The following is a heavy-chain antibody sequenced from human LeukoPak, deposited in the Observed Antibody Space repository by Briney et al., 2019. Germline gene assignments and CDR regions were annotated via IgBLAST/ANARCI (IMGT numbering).Heavy chain of an antibody. CDR2: ISGSGGST. Sequence: PGGSLRLSCAASGFTFSSYAMSWVRQAPGKGLEWVSAISGSGGSTYYADSVKGRFTISRDNSKNTLYLQMNSLRAEDTAVYYCARDLAHYYGSGSYDDYWGQGTLVTVSS. CDR3: ARDLAHYYGSGSYDDY. V-gene: IGHV3-23*01. CDR1: GFTFSSYA. D-gene: IGHD3-10*01. J-gene: IGHJ4*02.